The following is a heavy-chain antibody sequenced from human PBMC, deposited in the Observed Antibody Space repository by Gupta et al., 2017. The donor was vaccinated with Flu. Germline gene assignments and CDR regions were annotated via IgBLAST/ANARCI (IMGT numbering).Heavy chain of an antibody. V-gene: IGHV3-30-3*01. Sequence: SYAMHWVRPAPGKGLEWVAVITNDGSNKYYADSVKGRFTSSRDNSKNTLYLQMNSLRAEDTAVYDGARDVEAYNDFGTMDVWGKGTTGTVSS. J-gene: IGHJ6*03. D-gene: IGHD3-3*01. CDR1: SYA. CDR2: ITNDGSNK. CDR3: ARDVEAYNDFGTMDV.